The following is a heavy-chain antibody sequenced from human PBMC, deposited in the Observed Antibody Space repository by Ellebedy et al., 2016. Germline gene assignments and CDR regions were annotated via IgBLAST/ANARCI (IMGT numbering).Heavy chain of an antibody. CDR1: GGSISSSSYY. V-gene: IGHV4-39*07. CDR3: ARDGGWYY. D-gene: IGHD6-19*01. CDR2: IYYSGST. J-gene: IGHJ4*02. Sequence: SETLSLXXTVSGGSISSSSYYWGWIRQPPGKGLEWIGSIYYSGSTYYNPSLKSRVTISVDTSKNQFSLKLSSVTAADTAVYYCARDGGWYYWGQGTLVTVSS.